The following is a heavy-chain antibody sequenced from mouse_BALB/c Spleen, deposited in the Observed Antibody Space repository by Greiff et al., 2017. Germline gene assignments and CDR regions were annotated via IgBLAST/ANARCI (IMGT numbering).Heavy chain of an antibody. J-gene: IGHJ4*01. CDR3: AREGTTVVATRGNAMDY. D-gene: IGHD1-1*01. Sequence: EVQLQQSGPDLVKPSQSLSLTCTVTGYSITSGYSWHWIRQFPGNKLEWMGYIHYSGSTNYNPSLKSRISITRDTSKNQFFLQLNSVTTEDTATYYCAREGTTVVATRGNAMDYWGQGTSVTVSS. CDR2: IHYSGST. V-gene: IGHV3-1*02. CDR1: GYSITSGYS.